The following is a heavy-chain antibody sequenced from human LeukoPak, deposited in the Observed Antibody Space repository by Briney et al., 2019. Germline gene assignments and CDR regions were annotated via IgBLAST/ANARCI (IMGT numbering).Heavy chain of an antibody. CDR1: GFTFSSYA. CDR2: ISYDGSNK. Sequence: GRSLRLSCAASGFTFSSYAMHWVRQAPGKGLEWVAVISYDGSNKYYADSVKGRFTISRDNSKNTLYLQMNSLRAEDTAVYYCARVYWNYINNDAFDIWGQGTMVTVSS. V-gene: IGHV3-30-3*01. D-gene: IGHD1-7*01. CDR3: ARVYWNYINNDAFDI. J-gene: IGHJ3*02.